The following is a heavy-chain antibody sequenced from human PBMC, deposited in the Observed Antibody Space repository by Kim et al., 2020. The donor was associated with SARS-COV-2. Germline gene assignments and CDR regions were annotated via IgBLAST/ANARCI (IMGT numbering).Heavy chain of an antibody. CDR2: FSGSGGST. Sequence: GGSLRLSCAASGFTFSSYAMSWVRQAPGKGLEWVSTFSGSGGSTYYADSVKGRFTISRDISKNTLYLQMNSLRAEDTAVYYCAYIPGSRSGPPPLDSWGQGTLVTVSS. CDR1: GFTFSSYA. D-gene: IGHD6-13*01. CDR3: AYIPGSRSGPPPLDS. V-gene: IGHV3-23*01. J-gene: IGHJ4*02.